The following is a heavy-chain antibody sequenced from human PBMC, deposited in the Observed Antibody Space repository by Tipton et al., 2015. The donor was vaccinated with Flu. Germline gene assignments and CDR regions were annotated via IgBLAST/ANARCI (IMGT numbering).Heavy chain of an antibody. V-gene: IGHV4-61*02. Sequence: TLSLTCTVSGGSISSGSYYWSWIRQPAGKGLEWIGRIYTSGSTNYNPSLKSRVTISVDTSKNQFSLKLSSVTAADTAVYYCAREGFDSSGYRAGDAFDIWGRGTMVPVSS. J-gene: IGHJ3*02. D-gene: IGHD3-22*01. CDR3: AREGFDSSGYRAGDAFDI. CDR2: IYTSGST. CDR1: GGSISSGSYY.